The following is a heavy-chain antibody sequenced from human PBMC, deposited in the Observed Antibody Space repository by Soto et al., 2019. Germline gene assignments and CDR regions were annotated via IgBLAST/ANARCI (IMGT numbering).Heavy chain of an antibody. V-gene: IGHV3-11*01. CDR3: ARDRDVVAATMYYMDV. CDR2: ISSSGSTI. J-gene: IGHJ6*03. Sequence: QVQLVESGGGLVKPGGSLRLSCAASGFTFSDYYMSWIRQAPGTGLEWVSYISSSGSTIYYADSVKGRFTISRNNAKNTLYLQINSLRAEDTAVYYCARDRDVVAATMYYMDVWGKGTTVTVCS. CDR1: GFTFSDYY. D-gene: IGHD2-15*01.